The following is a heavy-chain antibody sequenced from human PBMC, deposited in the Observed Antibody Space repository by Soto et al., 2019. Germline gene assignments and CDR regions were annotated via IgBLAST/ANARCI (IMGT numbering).Heavy chain of an antibody. Sequence: QVQLVQSGAEVKKPGASVKVSCKASGYTFTSYGFSWVRQAPGQGLEWMGWINAYNGDTNYAQNLQGRVTMTTDTTAHTAYMELRSPRSDDTALYYCARMGDVPYYYYGMDVWDQGTPVTVSS. CDR1: GYTFTSYG. V-gene: IGHV1-18*01. D-gene: IGHD3-16*01. J-gene: IGHJ6*02. CDR3: ARMGDVPYYYYGMDV. CDR2: INAYNGDT.